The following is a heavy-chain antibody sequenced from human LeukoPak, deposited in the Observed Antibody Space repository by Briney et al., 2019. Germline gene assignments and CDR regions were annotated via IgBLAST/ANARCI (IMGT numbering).Heavy chain of an antibody. V-gene: IGHV1-2*02. CDR2: INPNSGGT. Sequence: ASVKVSFTASGYTFTGYYIHWVRQAPGQGLEWMGWINPNSGGTNYAQKFQGRVTMTRDTSINTAYMELSRLRSDDTAVYYCARAVAAAGTGAEYFQHWGQGTLVTVSS. CDR1: GYTFTGYY. D-gene: IGHD6-13*01. J-gene: IGHJ1*01. CDR3: ARAVAAAGTGAEYFQH.